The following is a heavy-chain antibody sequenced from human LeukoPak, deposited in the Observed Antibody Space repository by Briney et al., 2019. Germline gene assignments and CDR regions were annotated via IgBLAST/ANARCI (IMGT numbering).Heavy chain of an antibody. CDR2: INPNSGGT. J-gene: IGHJ4*02. V-gene: IGHV1-2*02. CDR3: ARDKDYYGSGSYYPRFDY. CDR1: GGTFSSYA. D-gene: IGHD3-10*01. Sequence: GASVKVSCEASGGTFSSYAVSWVRQAPGQGLECMGWINPNSGGTNYAQKFQGRATMTRDRSISTAYMEMSRLRSDVTAVYYCARDKDYYGSGSYYPRFDYWGQGTLVTVSS.